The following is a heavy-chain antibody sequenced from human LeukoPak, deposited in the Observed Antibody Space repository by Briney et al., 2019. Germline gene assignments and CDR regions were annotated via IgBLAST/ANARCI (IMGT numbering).Heavy chain of an antibody. J-gene: IGHJ4*02. CDR3: ARGASLEWSITNDY. CDR1: GYTFTGYY. Sequence: VKVSCKASGYTFTGYYMHWVRQAPGQGLEWMGWINPNSGGTNYAQKFQGRVTMTRDTSISTAYMELSRLRSDDTAVYYCARGASLEWSITNDYWGQGTLVTVSS. D-gene: IGHD3-3*01. CDR2: INPNSGGT. V-gene: IGHV1-2*02.